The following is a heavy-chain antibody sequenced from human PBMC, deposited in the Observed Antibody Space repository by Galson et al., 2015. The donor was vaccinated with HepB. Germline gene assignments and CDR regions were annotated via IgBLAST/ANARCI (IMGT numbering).Heavy chain of an antibody. V-gene: IGHV3-21*01. D-gene: IGHD2-15*01. J-gene: IGHJ4*02. CDR3: ASGCSGGKCPFDY. CDR1: GFTFSSYM. CDR2: ISGSSDYI. Sequence: SLRLSCAASGFTFSSYMMNWVRQAPGKGLEWVSSISGSSDYIYYADSVKGRFTISRDNAKNSLSLQMNSLRAEDTAVYYCASGCSGGKCPFDYWGQGTLVTVSS.